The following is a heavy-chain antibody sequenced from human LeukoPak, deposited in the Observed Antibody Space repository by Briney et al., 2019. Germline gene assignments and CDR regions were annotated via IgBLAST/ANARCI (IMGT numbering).Heavy chain of an antibody. D-gene: IGHD3-10*01. V-gene: IGHV4-39*07. CDR2: IYYSGNT. Sequence: SETLSLTCTVSDGSISSSSYYWVWIRQPPGKGLEWIGSIYYSGNTYYNPSLKSRVTISVDTSKNQFSLRLNSVTAADTAVYYCARGRGYWYFDLWGRGTLVTVSS. CDR1: DGSISSSSYY. J-gene: IGHJ2*01. CDR3: ARGRGYWYFDL.